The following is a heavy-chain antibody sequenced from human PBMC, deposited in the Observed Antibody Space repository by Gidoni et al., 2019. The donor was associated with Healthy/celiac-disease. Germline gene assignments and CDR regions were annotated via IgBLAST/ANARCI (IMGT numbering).Heavy chain of an antibody. V-gene: IGHV1-18*01. D-gene: IGHD4-17*01. CDR2: ISAYNGNT. Sequence: QVQLVQSGAEVKKPGASVKVSCKASGYTFTSYGISWVRKAPGQGFEWMGWISAYNGNTNYAQKLQGRGTMTTEKSKSTAYMELRRLRYDETAVYYCARDTGTVSDYWGQGTLVTVSS. J-gene: IGHJ4*02. CDR3: ARDTGTVSDY. CDR1: GYTFTSYG.